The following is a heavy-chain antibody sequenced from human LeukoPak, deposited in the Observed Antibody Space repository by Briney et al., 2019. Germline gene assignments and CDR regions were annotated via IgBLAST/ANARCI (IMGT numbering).Heavy chain of an antibody. CDR2: ISDSGGSR. Sequence: GGSLRLSCAASGFTFSSYAMSWVRQAPGKGLEWVSGISDSGGSRHFADSVKGRFTISRDNAKNSLYLQMNSLRAEDTAVYYCAELGITMIGGVWGKGTTVTISS. CDR3: AELGITMIGGV. CDR1: GFTFSSYA. D-gene: IGHD3-10*02. V-gene: IGHV3-23*01. J-gene: IGHJ6*04.